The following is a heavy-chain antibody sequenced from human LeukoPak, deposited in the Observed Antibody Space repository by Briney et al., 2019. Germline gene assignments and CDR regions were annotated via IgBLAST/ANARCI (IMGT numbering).Heavy chain of an antibody. CDR2: INDSGGNT. V-gene: IGHV3-23*01. J-gene: IGHJ4*02. D-gene: IGHD3-10*01. CDR3: AKTSAGIRGGYFDY. Sequence: GGSLKLSCAASGFTFSSYAMSWVRQAPGKGLEWVSLINDSGGNTYYADSVKGRFTISRDNSKNTLFLQMSSLRAEDTAVYYCAKTSAGIRGGYFDYWGQGTLVTVSS. CDR1: GFTFSSYA.